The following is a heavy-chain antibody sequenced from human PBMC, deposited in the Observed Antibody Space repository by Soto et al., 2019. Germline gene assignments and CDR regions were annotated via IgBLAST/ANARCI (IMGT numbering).Heavy chain of an antibody. CDR1: GVSFMAYD. D-gene: IGHD2-15*01. CDR2: INDSGST. CDR3: ARGVGLKGNVVAVAKTGMDV. Sequence: PSSTXALTCALYGVSFMAYDFTVIRHSPGKGLELIGEINDSGSTNHNPSLRSRVTMSVDTSKNQFSLTIRSVTAADTAVYYCARGVGLKGNVVAVAKTGMDVWGQGTTVTVYS. V-gene: IGHV4-34*01. J-gene: IGHJ6*01.